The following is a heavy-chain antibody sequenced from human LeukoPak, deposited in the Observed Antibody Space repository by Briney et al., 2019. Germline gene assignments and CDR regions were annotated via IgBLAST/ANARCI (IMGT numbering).Heavy chain of an antibody. CDR3: ARTAVAGTPLY. Sequence: SETLSLTCAVYGGSFSGYYWSWIRQPPGKGLEWNGEINHSGSTNYNPSLKSRVTISVDTSKNQFSLKLSSVTAADTAVYYCARTAVAGTPLYWGQGTLVTVSS. CDR1: GGSFSGYY. CDR2: INHSGST. J-gene: IGHJ1*01. D-gene: IGHD6-19*01. V-gene: IGHV4-34*01.